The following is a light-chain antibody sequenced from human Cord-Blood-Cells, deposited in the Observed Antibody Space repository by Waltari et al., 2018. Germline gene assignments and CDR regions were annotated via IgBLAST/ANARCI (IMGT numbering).Light chain of an antibody. CDR1: SSDVGSYNL. CDR3: CSYAGSSTYVV. Sequence: QSALTQPASVSGSPGQSLTISCTGTSSDVGSYNLVSWYQQHPGKAPKLRIYEGSKRPSGVSNRFSGSKSGNTASLTISGPQAEDEADYYCCSYAGSSTYVVFGGGTKLTVL. CDR2: EGS. V-gene: IGLV2-23*01. J-gene: IGLJ2*01.